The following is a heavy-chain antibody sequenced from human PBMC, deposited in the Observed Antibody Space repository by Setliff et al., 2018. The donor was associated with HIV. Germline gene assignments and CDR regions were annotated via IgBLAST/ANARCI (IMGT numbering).Heavy chain of an antibody. CDR2: INLVTGKT. V-gene: IGHV1-3*01. CDR3: ANGGSGGQFDY. D-gene: IGHD3-16*01. J-gene: IGHJ4*02. Sequence: VASVKVSCKSSGYTFSSSHDLHWVRQVPGQGLEWMGWINLVTGKTVYLQKFQGRATIIRDTSASTASTAYMEMSSLSSEDTAVYYCANGGSGGQFDYWGQGTLVTVSS. CDR1: GYTFSSSHD.